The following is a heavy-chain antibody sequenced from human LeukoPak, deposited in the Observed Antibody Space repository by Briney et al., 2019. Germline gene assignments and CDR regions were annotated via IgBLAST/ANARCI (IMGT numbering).Heavy chain of an antibody. D-gene: IGHD1-26*01. V-gene: IGHV4-4*07. Sequence: SETLSLTCAVSSDSISSYFWSWIRQPAGKGLEWIGRIYISGPTDYNSSLKSRLTMSLDTSKNQLSLNLRSVTAADTAVYYCARESGSSRYFDYWGQGTLVTVSS. CDR1: SDSISSYF. CDR3: ARESGSSRYFDY. CDR2: IYISGPT. J-gene: IGHJ4*02.